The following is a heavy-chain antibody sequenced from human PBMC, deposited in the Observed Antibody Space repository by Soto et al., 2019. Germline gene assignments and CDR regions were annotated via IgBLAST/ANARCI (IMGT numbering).Heavy chain of an antibody. J-gene: IGHJ6*02. CDR2: IYYSGST. CDR3: ARAPIPNWNYYGMDV. V-gene: IGHV4-31*03. D-gene: IGHD1-1*01. CDR1: VGSVNIGGYH. Sequence: PSETLSLTCTISVGSVNIGGYHWSWIRQHPGKGLEWIGDIYYSGSTYYNPSLKSRVTISIDTSTNHFSLHLSALTAADTAVYYCARAPIPNWNYYGMDVWGQGTPVTVSS.